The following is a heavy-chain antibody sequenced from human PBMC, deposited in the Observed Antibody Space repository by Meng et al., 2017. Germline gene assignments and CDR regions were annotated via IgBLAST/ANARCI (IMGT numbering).Heavy chain of an antibody. J-gene: IGHJ4*02. V-gene: IGHV3-23*04. CDR2: ISGSGGST. CDR1: GFTFSSYA. D-gene: IGHD3-10*01. CDR3: AKDYMVRGVMGY. Sequence: EGELVGAGGGLVRPGGSLRLSFAAAGFTFSSYAMSWVRQAPGKGLEWVSAISGSGGSTYYADSVKGRFTISRDNSKNTLYLQMNSLRAEDTAVYYCAKDYMVRGVMGYWGQGTLVTVSS.